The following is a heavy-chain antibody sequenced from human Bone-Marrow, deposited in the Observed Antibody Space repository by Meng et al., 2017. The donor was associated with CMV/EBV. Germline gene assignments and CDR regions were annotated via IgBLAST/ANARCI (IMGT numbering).Heavy chain of an antibody. CDR2: ISSSSSYI. J-gene: IGHJ6*01. V-gene: IGHV3-21*01. CDR3: ARDVTVVVPAAISANYYYYGMDV. Sequence: GGSLRLSCAASGFTFSSYSMNWVRQAPGKGLEWVSSISSSSSYIYYADSVKGRFTISRDNAKNSLYLQMNSLRAEDTAVYYCARDVTVVVPAAISANYYYYGMDVWGQGTTVTVYS. D-gene: IGHD2-2*02. CDR1: GFTFSSYS.